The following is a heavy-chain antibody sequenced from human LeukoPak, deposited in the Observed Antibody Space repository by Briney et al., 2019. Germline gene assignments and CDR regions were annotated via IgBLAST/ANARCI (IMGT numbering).Heavy chain of an antibody. V-gene: IGHV4-59*01. CDR3: ASNPYSYYFDY. CDR1: GGSISSYY. D-gene: IGHD2-15*01. Sequence: PSETLSLTCTVSGGSISSYYWSWIRQPPGKGLEWIGYIYYSGSNNYNPSLKSRVPISVDTSKNQFSLKLSSVTAADTAVYYCASNPYSYYFDYWGQGTLVTVSS. CDR2: IYYSGSN. J-gene: IGHJ4*02.